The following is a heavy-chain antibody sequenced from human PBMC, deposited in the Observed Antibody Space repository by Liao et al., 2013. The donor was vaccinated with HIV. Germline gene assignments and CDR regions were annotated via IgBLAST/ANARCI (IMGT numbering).Heavy chain of an antibody. CDR1: GGSISSGGYY. CDR2: IYTSGST. D-gene: IGHD2-8*02. CDR3: AKNTGAWHIFDY. J-gene: IGHJ4*02. V-gene: IGHV4-61*02. Sequence: QVQLQESGPGLVKPSQTLSLTCTVSGGSISSGGYYWSWIRQPAGKALEWIGRIYTSGSTNYNPSLKSRVTISLDTSKNLFSLKLSSVTAADTAVYYCAKNTGAWHIFDYWGQGILVTVSS.